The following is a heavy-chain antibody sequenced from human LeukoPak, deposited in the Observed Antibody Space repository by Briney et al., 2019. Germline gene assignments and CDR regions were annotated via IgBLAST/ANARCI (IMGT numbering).Heavy chain of an antibody. V-gene: IGHV4-39*01. D-gene: IGHD6-19*01. CDR1: GGSISGSNYY. J-gene: IGHJ4*02. CDR2: IYYSGGT. Sequence: PSETLSLTCTVSGGSISGSNYYCAWIRQPPGKGLEWLGRIYYSGGTHYNPSLESRVTISVDTSKNQFSLRLNSVTAADTAVYYCARLGDRSGATYFDYWGQGTLVTVSS. CDR3: ARLGDRSGATYFDY.